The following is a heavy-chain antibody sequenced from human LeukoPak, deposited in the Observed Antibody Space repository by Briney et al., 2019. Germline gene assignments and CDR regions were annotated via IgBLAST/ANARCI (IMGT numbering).Heavy chain of an antibody. V-gene: IGHV4-34*01. D-gene: IGHD6-13*01. Sequence: SETLSLTCAVYGGSFSGYYWSWIRQPPGKGLEWIGEINHSGSTNYNPSLKSRVTISVDTSKNQFSLKLSSVTAADTAVYYCARMYSSSWYGRDYWGQGTLITVSS. CDR1: GGSFSGYY. J-gene: IGHJ4*02. CDR2: INHSGST. CDR3: ARMYSSSWYGRDY.